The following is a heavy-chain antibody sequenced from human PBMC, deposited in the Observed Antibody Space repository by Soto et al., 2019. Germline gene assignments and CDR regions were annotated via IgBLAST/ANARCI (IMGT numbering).Heavy chain of an antibody. CDR3: AKDGGFDYGFWYFDI. CDR1: GFTFSSYA. Sequence: GRSLRLSCAASGFTFSSYAMSWVRQAPGKGLEWVSAISGSGVSTYYADSVKGRFTISRDNSKNTLYLQMNSLRAEDTAVYYCAKDGGFDYGFWYFDIWGRGNLVTVSS. CDR2: ISGSGVST. V-gene: IGHV3-23*01. D-gene: IGHD4-17*01. J-gene: IGHJ2*01.